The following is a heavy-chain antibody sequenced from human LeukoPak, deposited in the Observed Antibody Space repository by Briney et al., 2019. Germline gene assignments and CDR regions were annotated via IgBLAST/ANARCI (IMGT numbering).Heavy chain of an antibody. V-gene: IGHV1-2*02. J-gene: IGHJ6*03. D-gene: IGHD6-19*01. Sequence: ASVKVSCKASGYTFTSYYIHWVRQAPGQGLEWMGWINPNSGGTKYAQKFQGRVTMTRDTSISTAYMELSRLRSDDTAVYYCARGMGTSMQWLVLNLYYYYMDVWGKGTTVTVSS. CDR3: ARGMGTSMQWLVLNLYYYYMDV. CDR1: GYTFTSYY. CDR2: INPNSGGT.